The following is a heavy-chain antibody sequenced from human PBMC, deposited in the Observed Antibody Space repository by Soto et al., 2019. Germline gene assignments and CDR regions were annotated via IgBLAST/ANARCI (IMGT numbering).Heavy chain of an antibody. CDR3: AKVLSKNYYYPFDF. CDR1: GFTFSDYA. V-gene: IGHV3-23*01. CDR2: ISGGSSVT. D-gene: IGHD3-10*01. Sequence: GGSLRLSCTASGFTFSDYAMTWVRQAPGRGLEWVSTISGGSSVTYYGDSVKGRFTISRDNAKKTLFLQLNRLSAEDTATYYCAKVLSKNYYYPFDFWGQGTQVTVSS. J-gene: IGHJ4*02.